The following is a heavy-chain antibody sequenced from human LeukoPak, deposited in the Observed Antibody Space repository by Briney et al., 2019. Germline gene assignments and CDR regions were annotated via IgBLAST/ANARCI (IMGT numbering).Heavy chain of an antibody. Sequence: GGSLRLSCTASGFTFGDYAMSWFRQAPGKGLEWVGFIRSKAYGGTTEYAASVKGRFTISRDDSKSIAYLQMNSLKTEDTAVYYCTRASLCSSGCHLDYYYYGMDVWGQGTTVTVSS. CDR1: GFTFGDYA. CDR2: IRSKAYGGTT. J-gene: IGHJ6*02. V-gene: IGHV3-49*03. D-gene: IGHD6-19*01. CDR3: TRASLCSSGCHLDYYYYGMDV.